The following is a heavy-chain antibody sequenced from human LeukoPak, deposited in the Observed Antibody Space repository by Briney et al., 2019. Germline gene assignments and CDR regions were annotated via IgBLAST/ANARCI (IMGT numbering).Heavy chain of an antibody. V-gene: IGHV4-59*01. J-gene: IGHJ4*02. CDR1: GGSISSYY. CDR2: IYYSGST. CDR3: ERGAAGYSYG. D-gene: IGHD5-18*01. Sequence: LETPSLTCTVSGGSISSYYSSWIWEGPGRRLEWIGHIYYSGSTNYNPSLKSRVTISIDTPKNQFSLRRSSVTAADTDVNYCERGAAGYSYGWGQGTLVGVSS.